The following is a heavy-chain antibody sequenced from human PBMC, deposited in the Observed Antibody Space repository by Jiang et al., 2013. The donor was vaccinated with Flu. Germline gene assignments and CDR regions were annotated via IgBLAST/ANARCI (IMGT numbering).Heavy chain of an antibody. D-gene: IGHD4/OR15-4a*01. J-gene: IGHJ6*02. CDR3: ARRGGCYEENYYVRYGRR. CDR1: GGSVSSGSYY. Sequence: GSGLVKPSETLSLTCTVSGGSVSSGSYYWSWIRQPPGKGLEWIGYIYYSGSTNYNPSLKSRVTISVDTSKNQFSLKLSSVTAADTAVYYCARRGGCYEENYYVRYGRRGAKGPRSP. CDR2: IYYSGST. V-gene: IGHV4-61*01.